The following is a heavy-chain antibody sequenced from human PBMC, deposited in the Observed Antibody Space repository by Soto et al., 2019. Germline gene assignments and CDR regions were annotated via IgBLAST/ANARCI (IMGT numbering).Heavy chain of an antibody. Sequence: QVQLQESGPGLVKPSETLSLTCIVSGGSISGYYWSWIRQPPGKGLEWIGYIFYSGSTNYNPSLKSPLTISVDTSKTQFSLKLTSVTAADSAVYYCASHPDYRNNNFYYDMDVWGQGTTVTVSS. CDR3: ASHPDYRNNNFYYDMDV. D-gene: IGHD4-4*01. CDR1: GGSISGYY. V-gene: IGHV4-59*08. J-gene: IGHJ6*02. CDR2: IFYSGST.